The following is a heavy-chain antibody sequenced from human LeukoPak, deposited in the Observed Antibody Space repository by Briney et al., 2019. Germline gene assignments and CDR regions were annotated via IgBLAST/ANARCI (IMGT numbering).Heavy chain of an antibody. D-gene: IGHD6-13*01. J-gene: IGHJ4*02. Sequence: GGSLRLSCTASGFTFGDYAMSWVRQAPGKGLEWVGFIRSKAYGGTTEYAASVKGRFTISRDDSKSIAYLQMNSLKTEDTAVYYCTRAPPRIAAAGTPDYWGQGTLVTVSS. CDR3: TRAPPRIAAAGTPDY. CDR2: IRSKAYGGTT. CDR1: GFTFGDYA. V-gene: IGHV3-49*04.